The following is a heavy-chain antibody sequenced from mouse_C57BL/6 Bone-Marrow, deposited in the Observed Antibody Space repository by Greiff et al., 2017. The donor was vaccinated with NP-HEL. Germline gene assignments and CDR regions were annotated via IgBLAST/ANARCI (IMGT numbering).Heavy chain of an antibody. V-gene: IGHV5-12*01. Sequence: EVKLMESGGGLVQPGGSLKLSCAASGFTFSDYYMYWVRQTPEKRLEWVAYISNGGGSTYYPDTVKGRFTISRDNAKNTLYLQMSRLKSEDTAMYYCARQGDSSGYDYWGQGTTLTVSS. CDR1: GFTFSDYY. CDR2: ISNGGGST. CDR3: ARQGDSSGYDY. D-gene: IGHD3-2*02. J-gene: IGHJ2*01.